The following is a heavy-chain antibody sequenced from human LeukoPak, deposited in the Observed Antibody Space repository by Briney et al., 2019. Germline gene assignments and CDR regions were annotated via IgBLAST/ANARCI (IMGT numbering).Heavy chain of an antibody. Sequence: ASVKVSCKASGYTFTGYYMHWVRQAPGQGLEWMGWISPNSGGTNYAQKFQGRVTMTRDTSISTAYMELSRLRSDDTAVYYCARGPPGGKYYMDVWGKGTTVTVSS. CDR1: GYTFTGYY. CDR3: ARGPPGGKYYMDV. J-gene: IGHJ6*03. D-gene: IGHD3-16*01. CDR2: ISPNSGGT. V-gene: IGHV1-2*02.